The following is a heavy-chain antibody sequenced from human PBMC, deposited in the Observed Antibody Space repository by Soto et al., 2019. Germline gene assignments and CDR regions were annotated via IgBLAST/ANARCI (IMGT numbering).Heavy chain of an antibody. V-gene: IGHV4-30-4*01. CDR1: GGSISSGDYY. CDR3: ARGIGQPGKYGMDA. CDR2: IYYSGST. Sequence: SETLSLTCTVSGGSISSGDYYWSWIRQPPGKGLEWIGYIYYSGSTYYNPSLKSRVTISVDTSKNQFSLKLSSVTAADTAVYYCARGIGQPGKYGMDAWGQGTTVTVSS. D-gene: IGHD2-15*01. J-gene: IGHJ6*02.